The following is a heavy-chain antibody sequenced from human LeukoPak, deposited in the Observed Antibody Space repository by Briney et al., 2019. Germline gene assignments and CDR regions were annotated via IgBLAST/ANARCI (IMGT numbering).Heavy chain of an antibody. Sequence: GGSLRLSCVASGFTFSSNGMHWVRQAPGKGLEWVSSISSRSDYIYYADSVKGRFTISRDNAKNSLYLQMNSLRAEDTAVYYCAELGITMIGGVWGKGTTVTISS. CDR3: AELGITMIGGV. CDR2: ISSRSDYI. V-gene: IGHV3-21*01. D-gene: IGHD3-10*02. CDR1: GFTFSSNG. J-gene: IGHJ6*04.